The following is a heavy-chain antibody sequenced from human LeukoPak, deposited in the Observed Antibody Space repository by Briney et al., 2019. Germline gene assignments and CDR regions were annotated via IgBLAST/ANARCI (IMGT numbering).Heavy chain of an antibody. CDR2: NIPILGIA. J-gene: IGHJ4*02. Sequence: ASVKVSCKASGGTFSSYAISWVRQAPGQGLEWMGRNIPILGIANYAQKFQGRVTITADKSTSTAYMELSSLRSEDTAVYYCARAREITMIAFYYFDYWGQGTLVTVSS. CDR3: ARAREITMIAFYYFDY. D-gene: IGHD3-22*01. V-gene: IGHV1-69*04. CDR1: GGTFSSYA.